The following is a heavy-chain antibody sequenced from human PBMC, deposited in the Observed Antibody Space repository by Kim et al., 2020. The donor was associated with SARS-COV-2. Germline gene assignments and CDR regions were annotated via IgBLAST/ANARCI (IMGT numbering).Heavy chain of an antibody. D-gene: IGHD3-9*01. V-gene: IGHV3-23*01. CDR1: GFTFSSYA. CDR2: ISGSGGST. CDR3: AKVRGPTGFYYDILTGYGPDY. Sequence: GGSLRLSCAASGFTFSSYAMSWVRQAPGKGLEWVSAISGSGGSTYYADSVKGRFTISRDNSKNTLYLQMNSLRAEDTAVYYCAKVRGPTGFYYDILTGYGPDYWGQGTLVTVSS. J-gene: IGHJ4*02.